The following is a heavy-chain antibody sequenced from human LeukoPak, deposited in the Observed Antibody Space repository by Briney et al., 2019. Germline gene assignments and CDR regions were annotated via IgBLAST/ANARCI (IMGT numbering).Heavy chain of an antibody. D-gene: IGHD3-22*01. J-gene: IGHJ3*01. CDR3: ARVRKQYYYDDSHHRDASDV. CDR1: GFTFYDYG. V-gene: IGHV3-20*04. Sequence: GGSLRLSRAPPGFTFYDYGMNWVREAPGKGLGWGFNINWNGNNVDYADPVRDRFTISRDKAKNSLHLQMNSLRAEDTAVYYCARVRKQYYYDDSHHRDASDVWGQGTMVIVSS. CDR2: INWNGNNV.